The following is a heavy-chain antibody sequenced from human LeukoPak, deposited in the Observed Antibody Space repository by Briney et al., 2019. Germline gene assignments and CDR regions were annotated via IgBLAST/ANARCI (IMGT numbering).Heavy chain of an antibody. Sequence: ASVKVSCKASGYTFTGYYMHWVRQAPGQGLEWMGWINPNSGGTNYAQKFQGRVTMTRDTSISTAYMELSRLRSDDTAVYYCAGYSSGWGTFDYWGQGTLVTVSS. V-gene: IGHV1-2*02. CDR1: GYTFTGYY. J-gene: IGHJ4*02. CDR2: INPNSGGT. CDR3: AGYSSGWGTFDY. D-gene: IGHD6-19*01.